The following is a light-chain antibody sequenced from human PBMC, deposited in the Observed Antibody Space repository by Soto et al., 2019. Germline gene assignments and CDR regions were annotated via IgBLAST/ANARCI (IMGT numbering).Light chain of an antibody. V-gene: IGKV3-20*01. CDR1: QSVRSNY. CDR2: NSS. J-gene: IGKJ1*01. Sequence: EIVLTQSPGTLSLSPGERVTLSCRASQSVRSNYLAWYQQQPGQAPRLLIYNSSTRATGIPDRFSGSGSGTDFTLTISRLEPEDFALYYCQQYRDLPQTFGQGTQVEIK. CDR3: QQYRDLPQT.